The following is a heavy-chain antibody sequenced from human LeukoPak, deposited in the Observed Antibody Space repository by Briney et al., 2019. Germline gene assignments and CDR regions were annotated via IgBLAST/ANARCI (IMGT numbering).Heavy chain of an antibody. CDR3: ASEGLAAASNFYY. CDR1: GDSISGYY. CDR2: IYTTGST. J-gene: IGHJ4*02. Sequence: RSSETLSLTCSVSGDSISGYYWTWIRQTAGKGLEWIGRIYTTGSTNYNPSLKSRVTMSVDTSKNQFSLKLSSVTAADTALYYCASEGLAAASNFYYWGQGTLVAVSS. V-gene: IGHV4-4*07. D-gene: IGHD6-25*01.